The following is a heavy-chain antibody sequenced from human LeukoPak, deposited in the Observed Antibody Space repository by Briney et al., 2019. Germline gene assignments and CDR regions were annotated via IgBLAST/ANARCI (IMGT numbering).Heavy chain of an antibody. D-gene: IGHD3-22*01. CDR1: GFTFSGYA. V-gene: IGHV3-23*01. CDR3: AKPQRADYYDTSGYYYFDY. CDR2: ISGSGTRT. Sequence: GGSLRLSCAASGFTFSGYAMSWVRQAPGKGLEWVSSISGSGTRTYYADSVKGRFTISRDNSKNTLYLQMNSLRAEDTAVYYCAKPQRADYYDTSGYYYFDYWGQGTLVTVSS. J-gene: IGHJ4*02.